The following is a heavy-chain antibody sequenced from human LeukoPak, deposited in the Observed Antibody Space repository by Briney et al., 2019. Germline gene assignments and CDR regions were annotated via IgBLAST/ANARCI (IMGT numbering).Heavy chain of an antibody. CDR1: GYSISSCYY. V-gene: IGHV4-38-2*02. J-gene: IGHJ4*02. CDR3: ASRVVPAAEFDY. D-gene: IGHD2-2*01. Sequence: SETLSLTCTVSGYSISSCYYWGWIRQPPGKGLEWIGSIYHSGSTYYNPSLKSRVTISVDTSKNQFSLKLSSVTAADTAVYYCASRVVPAAEFDYWGQGTLVTVSS. CDR2: IYHSGST.